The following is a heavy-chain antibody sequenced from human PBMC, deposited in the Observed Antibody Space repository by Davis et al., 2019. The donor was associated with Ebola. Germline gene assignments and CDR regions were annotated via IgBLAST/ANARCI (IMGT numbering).Heavy chain of an antibody. D-gene: IGHD1-1*01. CDR3: TSWIRNFDY. J-gene: IGHJ4*02. CDR2: VRSHGSDD. CDR1: GFTFSSYG. V-gene: IGHV3-30*02. Sequence: GGSLRLSCAASGFTFSSYGMHWVRQAPGRGLEWVAFVRSHGSDDHYADSAKGRFTISRDNSKNTLYLQMNSLKTEDTAVYYCTSWIRNFDYWGQGTLVTVSS.